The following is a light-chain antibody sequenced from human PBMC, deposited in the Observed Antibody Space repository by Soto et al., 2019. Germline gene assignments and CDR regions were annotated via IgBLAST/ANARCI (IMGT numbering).Light chain of an antibody. CDR1: QTVTNN. CDR2: GAS. CDR3: QQYNNWPRT. Sequence: EIVMTQSPATLSVSLGEGATLSCRASQTVTNNLAWYQQKPGQAPRLLIYGASTRATGIPARFSGSGSGTEFTLTISSLQSEDFAVYYCQQYNNWPRTFGQGTKVEIK. J-gene: IGKJ1*01. V-gene: IGKV3-15*01.